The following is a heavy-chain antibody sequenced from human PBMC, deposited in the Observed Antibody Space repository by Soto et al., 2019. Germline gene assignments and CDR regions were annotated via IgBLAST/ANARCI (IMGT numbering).Heavy chain of an antibody. CDR2: IKNKNHGETT. J-gene: IGHJ4*02. CDR3: VTDKPDNGRDGDFDY. CDR1: GLTFTNAW. D-gene: IGHD1-1*01. V-gene: IGHV3-15*01. Sequence: EVQLVESGGGLVKPGGSLRLSCVASGLTFTNAWLSWVRQAPGKGLEWVGRIKNKNHGETTDCAAPVKDRFTISRDDSKNTVYLQMNSLKTEDTAVYYCVTDKPDNGRDGDFDYWGQGTLVTVSS.